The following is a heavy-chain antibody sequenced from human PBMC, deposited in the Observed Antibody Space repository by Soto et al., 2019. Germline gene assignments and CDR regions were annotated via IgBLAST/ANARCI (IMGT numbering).Heavy chain of an antibody. Sequence: SETLSLTCTVSGGSISSSSYYWGWIRQPPGKGLEWIGSIYYSGSTYYNPSLKSRVTISVDTSKNQFSLKLSSVTAADTAVYYCARRSSGWYHWFDPWGQGTLVTSPQ. J-gene: IGHJ5*02. V-gene: IGHV4-39*01. CDR1: GGSISSSSYY. CDR3: ARRSSGWYHWFDP. D-gene: IGHD6-19*01. CDR2: IYYSGST.